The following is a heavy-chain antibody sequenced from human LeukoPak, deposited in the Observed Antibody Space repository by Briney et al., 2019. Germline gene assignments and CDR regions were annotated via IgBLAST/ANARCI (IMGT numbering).Heavy chain of an antibody. CDR2: INHSGST. CDR1: GGSFSGYY. CDR3: ASLTGTVHDY. V-gene: IGHV4-34*01. J-gene: IGHJ4*02. Sequence: SETLSLTCAVYGGSFSGYYWSWIRQPPGKGLEWIGEINHSGSTNYNPSLKSRVTISVDTSKNQFPLKLSSVTAADTAVYYCASLTGTVHDYWGQGTLVTVSS. D-gene: IGHD3-9*01.